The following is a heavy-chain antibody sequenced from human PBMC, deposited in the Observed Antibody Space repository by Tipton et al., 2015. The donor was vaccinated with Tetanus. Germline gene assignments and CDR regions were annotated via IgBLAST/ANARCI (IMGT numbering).Heavy chain of an antibody. V-gene: IGHV4-59*01. CDR2: IYYSGSA. CDR1: GGSISGFY. Sequence: TLSLTCTISGGSISGFYWSWVRQPPGKGLEWIGHIYYSGSASYNSSLKSRLTISMDTSNDHLPLRLTSVTAADTSMYYCARFSYDSGGFYSYFDRWGRGPLVSVSS. J-gene: IGHJ4*02. CDR3: ARFSYDSGGFYSYFDR. D-gene: IGHD3-22*01.